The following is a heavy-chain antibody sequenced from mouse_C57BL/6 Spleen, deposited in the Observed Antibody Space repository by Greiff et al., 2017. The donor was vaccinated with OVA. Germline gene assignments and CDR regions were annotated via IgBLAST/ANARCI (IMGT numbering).Heavy chain of an antibody. CDR2: INPNNGGT. CDR1: GYTFTDYY. D-gene: IGHD3-3*01. V-gene: IGHV1-26*01. CDR3: ARQGLLWFAY. J-gene: IGHJ3*01. Sequence: VQLQQSGPELVKPGASVKISCKASGYTFTDYYMNWVKQSHGKSLEWIGDINPNNGGTSYNQKFKGKATLTVDKPSSTAYMQLSSLTSEDSAVYYCARQGLLWFAYWGQGTLVTVSA.